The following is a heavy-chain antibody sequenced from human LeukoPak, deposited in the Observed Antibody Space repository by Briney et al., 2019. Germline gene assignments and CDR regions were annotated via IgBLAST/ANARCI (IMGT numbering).Heavy chain of an antibody. Sequence: SETLSLTCTVSGGSISSYYWSWIRQHPGKGLEWIGYIYYSGSTYYNPSLKSRVTISVDTSKNQFSLKLSSVTAADTAVYYCASYGNWNYGFDYWGQGTLVTVSS. CDR3: ASYGNWNYGFDY. CDR1: GGSISSYY. J-gene: IGHJ4*02. V-gene: IGHV4-59*06. CDR2: IYYSGST. D-gene: IGHD1-7*01.